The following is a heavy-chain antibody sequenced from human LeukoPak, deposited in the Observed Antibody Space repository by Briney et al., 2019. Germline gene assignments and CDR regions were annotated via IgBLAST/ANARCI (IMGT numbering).Heavy chain of an antibody. CDR2: ISGCGRST. CDR1: GFTFSSYG. V-gene: IGHV3-23*01. Sequence: GGSLRLSCAASGFTFSSYGMSWVRQAPGKGLEWVSAISGCGRSTYYADSVKGRFTISRDNSKNTLYLQMNSLRAEDTAVYYCAKDRTWNDILTGYYIYDCDYWGQGTLVTVSS. CDR3: AKDRTWNDILTGYYIYDCDY. J-gene: IGHJ4*02. D-gene: IGHD3-9*01.